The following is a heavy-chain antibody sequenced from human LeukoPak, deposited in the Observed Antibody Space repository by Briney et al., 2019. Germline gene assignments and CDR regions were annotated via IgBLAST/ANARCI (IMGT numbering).Heavy chain of an antibody. J-gene: IGHJ6*03. Sequence: LSETLSLTCTVSGASMNKYYWSWIRQPPGKGLEWIGYIHYGGNTNYSPSLKSRLTISVDRSNNQFSLSLTSVTAADTAVYYCARRSDLCSGFRSDYYYMDVWGNGTTVIVSS. V-gene: IGHV4-59*08. CDR3: ARRSDLCSGFRSDYYYMDV. CDR2: IHYGGNT. CDR1: GASMNKYY. D-gene: IGHD3-3*01.